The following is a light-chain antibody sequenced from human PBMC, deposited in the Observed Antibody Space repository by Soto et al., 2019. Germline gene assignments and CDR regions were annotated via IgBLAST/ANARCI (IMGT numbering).Light chain of an antibody. J-gene: IGLJ2*01. CDR1: SSNIGSNT. CDR2: SNN. V-gene: IGLV1-44*01. CDR3: VAWDDSLNGYVV. Sequence: QAVVTQPPSASGTPGQRVTISCSGSSSNIGSNTVNWYQQIPGTAPKLVIYSNNQRPSGVPDRFSGSKSGTSASLAISGLQSEDEADYYCVAWDDSLNGYVVFGGGTKLTVL.